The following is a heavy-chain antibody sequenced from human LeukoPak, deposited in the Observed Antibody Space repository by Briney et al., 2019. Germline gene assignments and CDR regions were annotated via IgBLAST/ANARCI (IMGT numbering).Heavy chain of an antibody. Sequence: PSPTLFNTCTVPEGSICTGSAYLGWIRLPQRKGLEWIGTIYYSGTTHYNPSLKSRLTVSIDTSKNQFSLKLPSVTAADTAMYYCARDFTRIDDHYFYMDVSGKGTTVTVSS. CDR3: ARDFTRIDDHYFYMDV. D-gene: IGHD3-22*01. J-gene: IGHJ6*03. CDR1: EGSICTGSAY. V-gene: IGHV4-39*07. CDR2: IYYSGTT.